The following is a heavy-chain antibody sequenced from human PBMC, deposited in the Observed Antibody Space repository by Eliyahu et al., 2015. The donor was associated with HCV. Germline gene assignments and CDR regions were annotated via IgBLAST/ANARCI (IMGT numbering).Heavy chain of an antibody. CDR1: GFXFSSYW. V-gene: IGHV3-7*01. D-gene: IGHD6-13*01. CDR3: ARDRGSSWYRDY. Sequence: EVQLVESGGGLVQPGGSLRLSCAASGFXFSSYWMSWVRQAPGKGLEWVANIKQDGSEKYYVDSVKGRFTISRDNAKNSLYLQMNSLRAEDTAVYYCARDRGSSWYRDYWGQGTLVTVSS. J-gene: IGHJ4*02. CDR2: IKQDGSEK.